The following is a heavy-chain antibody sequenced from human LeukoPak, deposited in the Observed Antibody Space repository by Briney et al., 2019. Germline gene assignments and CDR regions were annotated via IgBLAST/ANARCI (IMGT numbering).Heavy chain of an antibody. Sequence: GGSLGLSCAASGFTFSLYWMNWVRRAPGKGLEWVANIKQDGSEKNYVDSVKGRFTISKDNAKNSLYLQMNNLRVEDTAMYYCAGGTGFIIKDWGQGTLVTVSS. CDR1: GFTFSLYW. CDR3: AGGTGFIIKD. V-gene: IGHV3-7*03. D-gene: IGHD3-9*01. J-gene: IGHJ4*02. CDR2: IKQDGSEK.